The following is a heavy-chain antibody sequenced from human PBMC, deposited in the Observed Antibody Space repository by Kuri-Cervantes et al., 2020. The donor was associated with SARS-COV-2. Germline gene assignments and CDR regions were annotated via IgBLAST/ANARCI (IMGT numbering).Heavy chain of an antibody. J-gene: IGHJ4*02. CDR2: IIPIFGTA. CDR1: GGTFSSYA. Sequence: SVKVSCKASGGTFSSYAISWVRQAPGQGLEWMGGIIPIFGTANYAQKFQGRVTITADESTSTAYMELSSLRSEDTAMYYCATTPYSSGWTDYYFDYWGQGTRVTVSS. V-gene: IGHV1-69*13. D-gene: IGHD6-19*01. CDR3: ATTPYSSGWTDYYFDY.